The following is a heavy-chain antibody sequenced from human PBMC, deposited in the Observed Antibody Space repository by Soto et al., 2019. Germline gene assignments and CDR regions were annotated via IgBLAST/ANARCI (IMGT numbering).Heavy chain of an antibody. D-gene: IGHD2-2*01. CDR1: GYTFTSYD. J-gene: IGHJ6*03. CDR2: MNPNSGNT. CDR3: ARGKYQLLLVYYYYYMDV. V-gene: IGHV1-8*01. Sequence: ASVKVSCKASGYTFTSYDINWVRQATGQGLEWMGWMNPNSGNTGYAQKFQGRVTMTRNTSISTAYMELSSLRSEDTAVYYCARGKYQLLLVYYYYYMDVWGKGTTVNVSS.